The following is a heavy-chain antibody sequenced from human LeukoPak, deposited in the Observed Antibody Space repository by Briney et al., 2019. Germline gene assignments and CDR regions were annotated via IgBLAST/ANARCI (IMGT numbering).Heavy chain of an antibody. CDR3: ARDLGHSGYDLYDY. CDR2: MKHGGNEK. Sequence: PGGSLRLSCVDSGITFSKYWMNWVRQAPGKGLEWVANMKHGGNEKHYVDSVEGRSTISRDNAKSSLYLQMNNLRAEDTAVYYCARDLGHSGYDLYDYWGQGTLVTVSS. D-gene: IGHD5-12*01. V-gene: IGHV3-7*01. J-gene: IGHJ4*02. CDR1: GITFSKYW.